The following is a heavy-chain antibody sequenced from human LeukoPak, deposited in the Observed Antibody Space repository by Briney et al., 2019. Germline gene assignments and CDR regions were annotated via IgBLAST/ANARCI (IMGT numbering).Heavy chain of an antibody. CDR2: IYYSGST. D-gene: IGHD3-9*01. CDR3: ARVAERTWLPYDAAFDI. V-gene: IGHV4-59*08. Sequence: SETLSHTCTVSGGSISSYYWSWIRQPPGKGLEWIGYIYYSGSTNYNPSLKSRVTISLDTSKNHFSLHLTSVTAADTAMYYCARVAERTWLPYDAAFDIWGLGTMVTVSS. J-gene: IGHJ3*02. CDR1: GGSISSYY.